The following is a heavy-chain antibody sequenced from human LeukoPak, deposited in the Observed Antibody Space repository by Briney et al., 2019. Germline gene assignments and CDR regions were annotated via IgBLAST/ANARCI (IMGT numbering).Heavy chain of an antibody. V-gene: IGHV1-69*05. J-gene: IGHJ5*02. D-gene: IGHD5-18*01. Sequence: SVKVSCKASGGTFSSYAISWVRQAPGQGLEWMGGIIPIFGTANYAQKFQGRATITTDESTSTAYMELSSLRSEDTAVYYCARVTTAMGYNWFDPWGQGTLVTVSS. CDR3: ARVTTAMGYNWFDP. CDR2: IIPIFGTA. CDR1: GGTFSSYA.